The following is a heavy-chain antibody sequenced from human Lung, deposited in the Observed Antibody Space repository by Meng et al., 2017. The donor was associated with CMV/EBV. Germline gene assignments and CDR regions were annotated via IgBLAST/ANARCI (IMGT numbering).Heavy chain of an antibody. CDR3: SRKPRYCSGCYDY. CDR2: ISSSSSSI. D-gene: IGHD6-19*01. V-gene: IGHV3-21*01. Sequence: GGSLRLSCAASGFILSRHSMNWVRQAPGKGLEWVSSISSSSSSIYYADSVKGRFTVSRDNAKNSLYLQMDSLRVDDTAVYYCSRKPRYCSGCYDYWGQGTLVTVSS. J-gene: IGHJ4*02. CDR1: GFILSRHS.